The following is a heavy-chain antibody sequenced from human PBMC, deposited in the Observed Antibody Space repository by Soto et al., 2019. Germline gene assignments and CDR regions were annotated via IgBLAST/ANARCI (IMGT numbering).Heavy chain of an antibody. Sequence: EVQVSESGGGLVQPGGSLRLSCVASGFTFSTYPMTWVRKVPGKGLEWVPGISGSGGTAYYADSVKGRFTISRDNSRNMLYLQMDSLRAEDTAVYYRAKVPLTRGWYFDSWGQGTLVTVSS. J-gene: IGHJ4*02. D-gene: IGHD1-20*01. V-gene: IGHV3-23*01. CDR1: GFTFSTYP. CDR3: AKVPLTRGWYFDS. CDR2: ISGSGGTA.